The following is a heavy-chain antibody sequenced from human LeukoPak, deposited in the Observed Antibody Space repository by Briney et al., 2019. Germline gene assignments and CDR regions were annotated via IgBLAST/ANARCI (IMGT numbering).Heavy chain of an antibody. J-gene: IGHJ4*02. CDR1: GFTFSSDW. CDR2: INNDGSTT. Sequence: GGSLRLSCAASGFTFSSDWMHWVRQAAGKGLVWVSRINNDGSTTAYADSVKGRFTISRDNSKNTLYLQMNSLRAEDTAVYYCASNPGYSSSWEEYYFDYWGQGTLVTVSS. CDR3: ASNPGYSSSWEEYYFDY. V-gene: IGHV3-74*01. D-gene: IGHD6-13*01.